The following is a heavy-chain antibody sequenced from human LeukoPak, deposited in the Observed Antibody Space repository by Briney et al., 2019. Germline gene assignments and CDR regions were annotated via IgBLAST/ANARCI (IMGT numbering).Heavy chain of an antibody. D-gene: IGHD3-9*01. V-gene: IGHV4-4*02. CDR3: ARARIDWLLVFDY. CDR2: IYHSGST. Sequence: SGTLSLTCAASGGSISSSSWWSWVRQPPGKGLEWIGEIYHSGSTNYNPSVKSRVTISADQSKNQFSLKLNSVTAADTAVYYCARARIDWLLVFDYWGQGTLVTVSS. CDR1: GGSISSSSW. J-gene: IGHJ4*02.